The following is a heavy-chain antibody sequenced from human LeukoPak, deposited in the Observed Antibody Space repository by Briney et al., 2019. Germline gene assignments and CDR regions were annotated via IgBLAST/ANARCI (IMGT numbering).Heavy chain of an antibody. CDR1: GFTFNIHW. Sequence: GGSLRLSCAASGFTFNIHWMHWVRQAPGKGLVWVSRINTDGSTTDYADSVKGRFTISRDNAKNTPYLQMNSLRAEDTAVYYCARDLNWSQIDYWGQGSLVTVSS. J-gene: IGHJ4*02. V-gene: IGHV3-74*01. CDR3: ARDLNWSQIDY. CDR2: INTDGSTT. D-gene: IGHD1-20*01.